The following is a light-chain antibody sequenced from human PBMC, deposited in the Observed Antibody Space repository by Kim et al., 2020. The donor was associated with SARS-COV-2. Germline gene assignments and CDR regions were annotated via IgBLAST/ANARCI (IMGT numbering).Light chain of an antibody. CDR1: VLAKKY. Sequence: SVSPGQTARITCSGDVLAKKYVRWFQQKPGQAPVLVIYKDSERPSGTPERFSGSRSGSIGTLTISGAQVEDEADYYCYSAADNSVLFGGGTKLTVL. CDR3: YSAADNSVL. V-gene: IGLV3-27*01. J-gene: IGLJ2*01. CDR2: KDS.